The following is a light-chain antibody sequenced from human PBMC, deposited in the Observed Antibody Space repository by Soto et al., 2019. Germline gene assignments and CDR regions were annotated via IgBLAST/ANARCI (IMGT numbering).Light chain of an antibody. V-gene: IGLV1-47*02. Sequence: QSVLTQPPSASGTPGQRVTISCSGSSSNIGNNYVYWYLQLPGTAPKLLIYSNNQRPSGVPDRFSGSKSGTSASLAISGLRSEDEADYYCAAWDDSLSGYVFGTGPKVTVL. J-gene: IGLJ1*01. CDR1: SSNIGNNY. CDR2: SNN. CDR3: AAWDDSLSGYV.